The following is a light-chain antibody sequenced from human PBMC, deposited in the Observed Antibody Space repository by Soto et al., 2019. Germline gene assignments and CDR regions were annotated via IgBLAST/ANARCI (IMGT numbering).Light chain of an antibody. CDR2: KAY. CDR3: QQYGSSSPWT. J-gene: IGKJ1*01. V-gene: IGKV1-5*03. CDR1: QSISSW. Sequence: DIQMTQSPSTLSASVGDRVTITYRASQSISSWLAWYQQKPGKAPKLLIYKAYSLETGDPSKFSGSGSGTEFTLIISSLQADDFASDYCQQYGSSSPWTFGQGTNVEIK.